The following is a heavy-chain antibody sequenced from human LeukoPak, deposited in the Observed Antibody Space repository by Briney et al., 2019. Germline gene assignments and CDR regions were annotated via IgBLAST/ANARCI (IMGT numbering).Heavy chain of an antibody. V-gene: IGHV3-23*01. CDR3: ARVNMEYYYMDV. CDR2: ISGSDGST. D-gene: IGHD2/OR15-2a*01. J-gene: IGHJ6*03. Sequence: GGSLRLSCAASGFTFSSSAMSWVRLAPGKGLEWVSGISGSDGSTYYADSVKGRFTISRDNAKNSLYLQMNSLRAEDTAVYYCARVNMEYYYMDVWGKGTTVTISS. CDR1: GFTFSSSA.